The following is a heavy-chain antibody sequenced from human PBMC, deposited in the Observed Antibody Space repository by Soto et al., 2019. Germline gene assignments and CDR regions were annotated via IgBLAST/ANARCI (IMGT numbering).Heavy chain of an antibody. CDR2: ISGSGGST. J-gene: IGHJ4*02. CDR1: GFTFSSYA. V-gene: IGHV3-23*01. CDR3: RNYDSSGSNDY. Sequence: GGSLRLSCAASGFTFSSYAMSWVRQAPGKGLEWVSAISGSGGSTYYADSVKGRFTIPRDNSKNTLYLQMSSLRAEDTAVYYCRNYDSSGSNDYWGQGTLVTVSS. D-gene: IGHD3-22*01.